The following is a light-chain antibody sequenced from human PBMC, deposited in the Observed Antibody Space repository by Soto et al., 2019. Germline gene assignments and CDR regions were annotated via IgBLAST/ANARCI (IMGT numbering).Light chain of an antibody. J-gene: IGLJ2*01. CDR2: EVT. CDR1: SSDVGSYNF. V-gene: IGLV2-23*02. CDR3: CSYAGGSTPVV. Sequence: QSALTQPASVSGSPGQSITISCTGTSSDVGSYNFVSWYQQCPGRAPKLMIFEVTKRPSGVSNRFSGSKSGNTASLTISGLQAEDEADYYCCSYAGGSTPVVFGGGTKVTV.